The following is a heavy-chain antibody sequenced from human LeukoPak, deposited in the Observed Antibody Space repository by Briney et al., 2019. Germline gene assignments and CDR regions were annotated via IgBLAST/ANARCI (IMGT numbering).Heavy chain of an antibody. V-gene: IGHV1-3*04. D-gene: IGHD1-26*01. CDR3: ARDMGSGSLHY. CDR2: INTGNGDT. Sequence: AASVKVSCKASGYTFTTYAIHWVRQAPGQRLEWLGWINTGNGDTRFSQTFQGRVTITRDTSASTAYMELSSLRPEDTAVYYCARDMGSGSLHYWGQGTLVTVSS. CDR1: GYTFTTYA. J-gene: IGHJ4*02.